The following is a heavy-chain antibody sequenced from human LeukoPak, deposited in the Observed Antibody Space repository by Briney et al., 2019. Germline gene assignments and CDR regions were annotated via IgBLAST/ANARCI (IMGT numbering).Heavy chain of an antibody. V-gene: IGHV3-20*04. Sequence: GGSLRLSCAASGFTFSSYAMSWVRQAPGKGLEWVSGISWNGGSTGYADSVKGRFTISRDNAKNSLYLQINSLRAEDTALYYCARGHRQVAGHFDYWGQGTQVTVSS. CDR2: ISWNGGST. J-gene: IGHJ4*02. CDR3: ARGHRQVAGHFDY. D-gene: IGHD6-19*01. CDR1: GFTFSSYA.